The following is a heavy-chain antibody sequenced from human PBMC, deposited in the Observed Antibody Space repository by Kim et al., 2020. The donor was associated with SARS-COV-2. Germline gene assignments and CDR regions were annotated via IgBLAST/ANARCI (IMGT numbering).Heavy chain of an antibody. J-gene: IGHJ4*01. V-gene: IGHV3-30*04. CDR3: ARNPSRIAAAGTEFDY. CDR2: ISYDGSNK. Sequence: GGSLRLSCAASGFTFSSYAMHWVRQAPGKGLEWVAVISYDGSNKYYADSVKGRFTISRDNSKNTLYLQMNSLRAEDTAVYYCARNPSRIAAAGTEFDYWG. D-gene: IGHD6-13*01. CDR1: GFTFSSYA.